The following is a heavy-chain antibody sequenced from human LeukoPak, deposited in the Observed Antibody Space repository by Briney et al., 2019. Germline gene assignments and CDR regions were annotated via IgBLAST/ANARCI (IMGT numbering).Heavy chain of an antibody. Sequence: PSETLSLTCTVSGGSISSGGYYWGWIRQPPGKGLEWIGSIYYSGSTYYNPSLKSRVTISVDTSKNQFSLKLSSVTAADTAVYYCARPAPTSRGAFDIWGQGTMVTVSS. V-gene: IGHV4-39*01. CDR1: GGSISSGGYY. CDR2: IYYSGST. D-gene: IGHD3-10*01. J-gene: IGHJ3*02. CDR3: ARPAPTSRGAFDI.